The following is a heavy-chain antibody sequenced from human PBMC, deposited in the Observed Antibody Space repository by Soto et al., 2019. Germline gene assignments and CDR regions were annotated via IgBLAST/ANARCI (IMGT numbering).Heavy chain of an antibody. J-gene: IGHJ4*02. D-gene: IGHD2-21*02. CDR1: GGAYSSDP. Sequence: SVKVSCKAAGGAYSSDPITWVLKAPRQGLEWIGEIIPMFGTTNYAPEFQARVTITADTSTSTVYMELSSLTSDDTAVYYCAREMVTETTLGYFDFWGQGALVTVSS. V-gene: IGHV1-69*06. CDR3: AREMVTETTLGYFDF. CDR2: IIPMFGTT.